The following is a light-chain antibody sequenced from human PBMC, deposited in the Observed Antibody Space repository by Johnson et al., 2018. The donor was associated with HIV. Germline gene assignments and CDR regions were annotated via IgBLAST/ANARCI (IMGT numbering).Light chain of an antibody. J-gene: IGLJ1*01. V-gene: IGLV1-51*02. CDR2: ENN. Sequence: QSVLTQPPSVSAAPGQKVTISCSGSSSNIGNNYVSWYQQLPGTAPKLLIYENNKRPSGIPDRFSGSKSGTSATLGITGLPTGDEADYYCGTWDSSLSVYVFGTGTKVTGL. CDR3: GTWDSSLSVYV. CDR1: SSNIGNNY.